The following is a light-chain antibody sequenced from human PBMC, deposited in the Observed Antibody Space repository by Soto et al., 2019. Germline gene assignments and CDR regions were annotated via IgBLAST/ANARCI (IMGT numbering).Light chain of an antibody. CDR2: EVS. V-gene: IGLV2-14*01. CDR3: SSYTSRSTPLV. CDR1: SRDVGGYIY. Sequence: QSVLTQPASVSGSPGQSITISCTGISRDVGGYIYVSWYQQHPGKAPKLMIYEVSNRPSGVSNRFSGSKSGNTASLTISGLQAEDEADYYCSSYTSRSTPLVFGTGTKVTVL. J-gene: IGLJ1*01.